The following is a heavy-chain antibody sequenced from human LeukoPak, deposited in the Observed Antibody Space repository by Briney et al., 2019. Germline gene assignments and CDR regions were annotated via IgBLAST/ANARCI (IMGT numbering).Heavy chain of an antibody. Sequence: GGSLRLSCAASGFSFSTYGMHWVRQAPGKGLEWVALISYDGSFKFYADSVKGRFTISRDNSKNMVYLQMKSLRGEDTAVYYCAKDVAHYYFDYWGQGSLVTVFS. CDR3: AKDVAHYYFDY. D-gene: IGHD3-10*01. J-gene: IGHJ4*02. V-gene: IGHV3-30*18. CDR2: ISYDGSFK. CDR1: GFSFSTYG.